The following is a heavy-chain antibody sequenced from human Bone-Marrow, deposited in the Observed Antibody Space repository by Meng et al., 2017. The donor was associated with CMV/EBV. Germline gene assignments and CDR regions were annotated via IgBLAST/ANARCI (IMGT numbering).Heavy chain of an antibody. CDR1: GFSISSGYF. CDR3: ARDFRILRGQFDN. Sequence: SETLSLTCTVSGFSISSGYFWGWIRQPPGKGLEWIGNIYHTGSTYYNPSLKSRVTISVDTSKNQLSLRLSSVTAADTAMYYCARDFRILRGQFDNWGQGTVVTVSS. D-gene: IGHD1-26*01. V-gene: IGHV4-38-2*02. CDR2: IYHTGST. J-gene: IGHJ4*02.